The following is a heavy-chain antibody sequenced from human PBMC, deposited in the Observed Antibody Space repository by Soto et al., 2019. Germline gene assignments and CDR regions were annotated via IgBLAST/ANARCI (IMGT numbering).Heavy chain of an antibody. D-gene: IGHD3-10*01. CDR3: ARELRKGSYGDY. CDR1: GFTFKNYG. Sequence: QVQLVESGGGVVQPGGSLRLSCEASGFTFKNYGMHWVRQAPGKGLEWVAVIWYDGSNIYYVDSVKGRFTISRDNSKNTLYLQMNSLRAEDSAVYYCARELRKGSYGDYWGQGTLVAVSS. V-gene: IGHV3-33*01. J-gene: IGHJ4*02. CDR2: IWYDGSNI.